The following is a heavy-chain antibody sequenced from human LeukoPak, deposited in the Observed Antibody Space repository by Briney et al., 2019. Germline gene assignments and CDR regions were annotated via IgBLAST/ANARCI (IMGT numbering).Heavy chain of an antibody. CDR1: GGSISSGSYY. V-gene: IGHV4-61*02. D-gene: IGHD3-22*01. J-gene: IGHJ3*02. Sequence: PSETLSLTXTVSGGSISSGSYYWSWIRQPAGKGLEWIGRIYTSGSTNYNPSLKSRVTTSVDTSKNQFSLKLSSVTAADTAVYYCARVDNPYYYDSSGYYETDAFDIWGQGTMVTVSS. CDR3: ARVDNPYYYDSSGYYETDAFDI. CDR2: IYTSGST.